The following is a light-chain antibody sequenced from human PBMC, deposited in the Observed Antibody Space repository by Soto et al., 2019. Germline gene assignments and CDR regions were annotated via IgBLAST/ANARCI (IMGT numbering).Light chain of an antibody. V-gene: IGLV2-14*01. CDR1: SSDVGAYNA. J-gene: IGLJ3*02. CDR3: SSYTSSSTWV. CDR2: EVT. Sequence: QSALTQPASVSGSPGHSITISCTGTSSDVGAYNAVSWYQQHPGKVPKLMIYEVTNRPSGVSTRFSGSKSGNTASLTISGLQAEDEADYYCSSYTSSSTWVFGGGTRLTVL.